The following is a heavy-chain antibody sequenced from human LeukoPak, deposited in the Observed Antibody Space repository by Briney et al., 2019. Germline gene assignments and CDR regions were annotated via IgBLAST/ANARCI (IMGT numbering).Heavy chain of an antibody. CDR1: GGSINSY. Sequence: SETLSLTCTVSGGSINSYWSWIRQPAGKGLEWIGRIYTSGSTNYNPSLKSRVTISVDTSKNQFSLKLSSVTAADTAVYYCARQSGSYYSFDYWGQGTLVTVSS. CDR2: IYTSGST. V-gene: IGHV4-4*07. D-gene: IGHD3-10*01. CDR3: ARQSGSYYSFDY. J-gene: IGHJ4*02.